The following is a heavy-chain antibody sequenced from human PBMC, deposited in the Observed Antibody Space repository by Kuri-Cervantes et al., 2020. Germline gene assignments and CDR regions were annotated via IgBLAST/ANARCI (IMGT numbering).Heavy chain of an antibody. J-gene: IGHJ4*02. V-gene: IGHV4-59*01. CDR1: GGSISSYY. CDR2: VYYTGST. CDR3: ARELVRVGATKRYYFDY. D-gene: IGHD1-26*01. Sequence: SETLSLTCTVSGGSISSYYWSWIRQSPGKRLEWIGYVYYTGSTNYNPSLKSRVTISVDTSKNQFSLKLSSVTAADTAVYYCARELVRVGATKRYYFDYWGQGTLVTVSS.